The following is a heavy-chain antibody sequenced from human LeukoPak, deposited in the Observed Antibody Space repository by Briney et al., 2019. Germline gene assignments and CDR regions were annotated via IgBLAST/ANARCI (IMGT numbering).Heavy chain of an antibody. CDR3: ARDGDRYYYDSSGTYYFDY. CDR2: ISAYNGNT. V-gene: IGHV1-18*01. J-gene: IGHJ4*02. D-gene: IGHD3-22*01. Sequence: GASVKVSCKASGYTFTSYGISWVRQAPGQGLEWMGWISAYNGNTNYAQKLQGRVTMTTDTSTSTAYMELRSLRSDDTAVYYCARDGDRYYYDSSGTYYFDYWGQGTLVTVSS. CDR1: GYTFTSYG.